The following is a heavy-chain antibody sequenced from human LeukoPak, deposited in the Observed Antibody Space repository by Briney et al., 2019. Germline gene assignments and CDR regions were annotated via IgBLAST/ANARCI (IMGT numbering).Heavy chain of an antibody. J-gene: IGHJ4*02. Sequence: ASVKVSCKASGYTFTSYDINWVRQATGQGLEWRGWMNPNSGNTGYAQKFQGRVTMTRNTSISTAYMELSSLRSEDTAVYYCARGSRQEGIAAAVGYWGQGTLVTVSS. CDR2: MNPNSGNT. V-gene: IGHV1-8*02. D-gene: IGHD6-13*01. CDR1: GYTFTSYD. CDR3: ARGSRQEGIAAAVGY.